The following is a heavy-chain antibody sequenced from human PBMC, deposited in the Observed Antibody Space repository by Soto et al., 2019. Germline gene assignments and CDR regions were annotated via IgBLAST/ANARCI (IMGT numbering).Heavy chain of an antibody. CDR3: AKLKVTTTQIFDY. V-gene: IGHV3-30*18. Sequence: QVQLVESGGGVVQPGRSLRLSCAASGFTFSSYGMHWVRQAPGKGLEWVAVISYDGSNKYYADSVKGRFTISRDNSKNTLYLQINSLRAEDTAVYYCAKLKVTTTQIFDYWGQGTLVTVSS. CDR1: GFTFSSYG. D-gene: IGHD4-17*01. J-gene: IGHJ4*02. CDR2: ISYDGSNK.